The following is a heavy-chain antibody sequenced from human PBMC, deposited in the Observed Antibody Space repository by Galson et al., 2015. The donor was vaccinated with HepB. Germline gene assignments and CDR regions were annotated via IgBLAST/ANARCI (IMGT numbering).Heavy chain of an antibody. V-gene: IGHV1-69*13. Sequence: SVKVSCKASGGTFSSYAISWVRQAPGQGLEWMGGIIPIFSTANYAQKFQGRVTITADESTSTAYMELSSLRSEDTAVYYCARGEVSVTMVRGATLYNWFDPWGQGTLVTVSS. D-gene: IGHD3-10*01. CDR3: ARGEVSVTMVRGATLYNWFDP. J-gene: IGHJ5*02. CDR2: IIPIFSTA. CDR1: GGTFSSYA.